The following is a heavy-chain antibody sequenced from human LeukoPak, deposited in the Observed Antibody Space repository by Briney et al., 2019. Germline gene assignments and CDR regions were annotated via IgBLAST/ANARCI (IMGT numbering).Heavy chain of an antibody. J-gene: IGHJ6*02. V-gene: IGHV1-69*13. Sequence: SVTVSCKASGGTFSSYAISWVRQAPGQGLEWMGGIIPIFGTANYAQKFQGRVTITADESTSTAYMELSSLRSEDTAVYYCARDMGRYYGMDVWGQGTTVTVSS. CDR1: GGTFSSYA. CDR2: IIPIFGTA. D-gene: IGHD3-10*01. CDR3: ARDMGRYYGMDV.